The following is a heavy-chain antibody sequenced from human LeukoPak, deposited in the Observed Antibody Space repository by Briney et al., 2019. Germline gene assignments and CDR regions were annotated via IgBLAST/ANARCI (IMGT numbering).Heavy chain of an antibody. CDR1: GGSISSYY. CDR2: IYYSGST. J-gene: IGHJ5*02. CDR3: ARHVGYSSWFGP. V-gene: IGHV4-59*08. Sequence: SETLSLTCTVSGGSISSYYWNWIRQPPGKGLEWIGYIYYSGSTNYNPSLKSRVTISVDTSKTQFSLKLSSVTAADTAVYYCARHVGYSSWFGPWGQGTLVTVSS. D-gene: IGHD6-13*01.